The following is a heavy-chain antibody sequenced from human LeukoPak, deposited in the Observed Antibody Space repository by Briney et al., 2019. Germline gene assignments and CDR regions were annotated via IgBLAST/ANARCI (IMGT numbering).Heavy chain of an antibody. CDR1: GYTFTDHY. CDR3: AKDLATIDGIAWYYFEN. D-gene: IGHD5-12*01. J-gene: IGHJ4*02. Sequence: ASVKVSCKASGYTFTDHYIHWVRQAPGQGFEWMGWINPNTGGTDYAQKFQDRIAISTYTSISTVYMELTRPTSDDTALYYCAKDLATIDGIAWYYFENWGQGTLVTVS. CDR2: INPNTGGT. V-gene: IGHV1-2*02.